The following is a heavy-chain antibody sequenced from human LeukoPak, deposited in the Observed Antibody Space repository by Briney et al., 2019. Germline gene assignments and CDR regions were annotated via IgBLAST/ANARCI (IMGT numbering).Heavy chain of an antibody. Sequence: GRSLRLSCAASGFTFSSYAMSWVRQAPGKGLEWVSAISGSGGSTYYADSVKGRFTISRDNSKNTLYLQMNSLRAEDTAVYYCARDQGRYCSSTSCYTPFDYWGQGTLVTVSS. V-gene: IGHV3-23*01. J-gene: IGHJ4*02. CDR2: ISGSGGST. D-gene: IGHD2-2*02. CDR1: GFTFSSYA. CDR3: ARDQGRYCSSTSCYTPFDY.